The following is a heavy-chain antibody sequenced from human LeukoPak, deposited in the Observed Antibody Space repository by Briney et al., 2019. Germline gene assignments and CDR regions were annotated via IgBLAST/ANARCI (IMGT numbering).Heavy chain of an antibody. Sequence: GGSRRLSCAASGFTFSSYAMHWVRQAPGKGLEWVAVISYDGSNKYYADSVKGRFTISRDNSKNTLYLQMNSLRAEDTAVYYCARDERLDYWGQGTLVTVSS. CDR3: ARDERLDY. J-gene: IGHJ4*02. CDR2: ISYDGSNK. CDR1: GFTFSSYA. V-gene: IGHV3-30-3*01.